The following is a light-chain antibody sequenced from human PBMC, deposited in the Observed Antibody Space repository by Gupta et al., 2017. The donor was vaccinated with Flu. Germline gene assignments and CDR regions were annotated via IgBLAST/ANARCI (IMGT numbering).Light chain of an antibody. CDR2: GNN. J-gene: IGLJ1*01. CDR3: AAWDDSLNGHYV. Sequence: QPVLAQPPSASGTPGPRVTITCSGSSSNIGSNTVNWYQQVPGTAPKLLIYGNNQRPSGVPDRFSGSKSGTSASLAISGLQSEDEADYYCAAWDDSLNGHYVFGTGTKVTVL. CDR1: SSNIGSNT. V-gene: IGLV1-44*01.